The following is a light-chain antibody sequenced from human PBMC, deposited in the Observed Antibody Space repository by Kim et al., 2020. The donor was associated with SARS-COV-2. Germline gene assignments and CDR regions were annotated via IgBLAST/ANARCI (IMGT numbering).Light chain of an antibody. CDR2: KDN. CDR3: QSADGSGTYV. CDR1: TLPGKQ. V-gene: IGLV3-25*03. Sequence: VTPGQTATITSSGDTLPGKQTYWYQQKSGQAPLLVIYKDNERPSGIPGRFSGSSSGTTVTLTISGVQAEDDADYYCQSADGSGTYVFGTGTKVTVL. J-gene: IGLJ1*01.